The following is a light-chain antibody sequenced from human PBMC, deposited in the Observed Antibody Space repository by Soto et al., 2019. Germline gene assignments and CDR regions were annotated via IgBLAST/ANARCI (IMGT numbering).Light chain of an antibody. CDR3: QQYGSSRIT. V-gene: IGKV3-20*01. J-gene: IGKJ5*01. CDR2: GAS. CDR1: QSVSSSY. Sequence: EIVLTQSPGTLSLSPGERATLSCRASQSVSSSYLAWYQQKPGQAPRLLIYGASSRATGIPDRLSGSGSGTDFTLTISRLEPEDFAVYYCQQYGSSRITFGQGTRLEIK.